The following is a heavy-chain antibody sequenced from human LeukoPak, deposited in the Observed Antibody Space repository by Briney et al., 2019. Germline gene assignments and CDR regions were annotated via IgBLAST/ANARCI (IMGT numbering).Heavy chain of an antibody. CDR2: ISAYNGNT. V-gene: IGHV1-18*01. D-gene: IGHD2-15*01. Sequence: GGAVKVSSMPSRYTSSSDVISSVPQAPGQGREWMGWISAYNGNTNYAQKLQGRVTMTTDTSTSTAYMELRSLRSDDTAVYYCARAGSFYYYYMDGWGKGTTVTVSS. CDR1: RYTSSSDV. J-gene: IGHJ6*03. CDR3: ARAGSFYYYYMDG.